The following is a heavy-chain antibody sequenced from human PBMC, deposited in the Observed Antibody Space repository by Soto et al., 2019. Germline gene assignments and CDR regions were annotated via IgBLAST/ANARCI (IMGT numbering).Heavy chain of an antibody. CDR2: MHTGGNEK. J-gene: IGHJ4*02. D-gene: IGHD3-9*01. CDR3: ARDADTTGHYSHFDL. CDR1: GFTFSYSG. Sequence: QVQLVESGGGVVQPGGSLRLSCAASGFTFSYSGFNWVGQAPGKGLGWVAVMHTGGNEKYYVDSVKGRFTVSRDDSRNMVYLEMSGLRAEDTAEYFCARDADTTGHYSHFDLWGRGALVAVS. V-gene: IGHV3-33*08.